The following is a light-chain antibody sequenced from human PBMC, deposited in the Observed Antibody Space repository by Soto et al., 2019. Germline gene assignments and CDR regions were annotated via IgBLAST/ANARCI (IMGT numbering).Light chain of an antibody. CDR3: QQYESTPPT. CDR1: KSVLYSSNNKNY. J-gene: IGKJ2*01. CDR2: CAS. Sequence: DIVMTQSPASMAVSPGERATINCKSSKSVLYSSNNKNYLAWYQQRPGQPPKLLIYCASTRDSGVPDRFSGSGSGTEFTLTITSLQAEDVAVYYCQQYESTPPTFGQGTKLEIK. V-gene: IGKV4-1*01.